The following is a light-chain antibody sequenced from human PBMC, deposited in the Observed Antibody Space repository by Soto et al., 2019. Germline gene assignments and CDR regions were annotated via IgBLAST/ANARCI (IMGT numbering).Light chain of an antibody. CDR1: SSNIGAGYD. CDR3: QSYDNSLSVHVV. V-gene: IGLV1-40*01. J-gene: IGLJ2*01. CDR2: VNS. Sequence: QAVVTQPPSVSGAPGQRVTISCTGTSSNIGAGYDVHWYHQVPGTSPKLLIFVNSNRPSGVPDRFSGSKSGTSASLAITGLQAEDEADYYCQSYDNSLSVHVVFGGGTKVTVL.